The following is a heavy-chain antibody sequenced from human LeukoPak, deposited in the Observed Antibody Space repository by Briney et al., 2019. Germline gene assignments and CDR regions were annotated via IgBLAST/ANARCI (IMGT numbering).Heavy chain of an antibody. J-gene: IGHJ3*02. CDR3: AKSNGYGLIDI. V-gene: IGHV4-34*08. Sequence: SETLSLTCAVYGGTFSGYYWSWIRQPPGKGLEWIGEINHSGSTNYNPSLKSRVTISLDTSRNQFSLKLNSVTAADTAVYYCAKSNGYGLIDIWGQGTMVTVSS. CDR2: INHSGST. CDR1: GGTFSGYY. D-gene: IGHD3-22*01.